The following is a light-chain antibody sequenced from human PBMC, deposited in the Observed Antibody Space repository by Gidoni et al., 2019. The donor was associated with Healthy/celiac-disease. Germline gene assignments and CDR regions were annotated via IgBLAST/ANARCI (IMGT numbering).Light chain of an antibody. V-gene: IGLV2-18*01. CDR1: SSDVGSYNR. J-gene: IGLJ1*01. CDR2: EVG. Sequence: QSALTQPPSVSGSPGQSVTISCTGTSSDVGSYNRVSWYQQTPGTAPKLVIYEVGNRPSGVPDRFSGSKSGNTASLTISGLQAEEEADYYCSLYTSSSTYVFGTGTKVTVL. CDR3: SLYTSSSTYV.